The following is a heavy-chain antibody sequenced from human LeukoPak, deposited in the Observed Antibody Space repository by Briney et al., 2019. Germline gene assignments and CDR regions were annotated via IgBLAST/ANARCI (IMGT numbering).Heavy chain of an antibody. CDR2: IYYSGST. Sequence: PSETLSLTCTVSGGSISSDYWSWIRQPPGKGLEWIGYIYYSGSTNYNPSLKSRVTISVDTSKNQFSLNLSSVTAADTAVYYCARDRGYGGWFDPWGQGTLVTVSS. V-gene: IGHV4-59*01. CDR1: GGSISSDY. CDR3: ARDRGYGGWFDP. D-gene: IGHD4-23*01. J-gene: IGHJ5*02.